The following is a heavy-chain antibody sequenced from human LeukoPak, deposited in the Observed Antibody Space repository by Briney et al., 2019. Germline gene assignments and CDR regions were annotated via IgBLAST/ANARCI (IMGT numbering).Heavy chain of an antibody. D-gene: IGHD3-3*01. V-gene: IGHV3-NL1*01. J-gene: IGHJ4*02. CDR2: IYSGGST. CDR1: GFTFSSYG. Sequence: GRSLRLSCAASGFTFSSYGMHWVRQAPGKGLEWVSVIYSGGSTYYADSVKGRFTISRDNSKNTLYLQMNSLRAEDTAVYYCAIRGRYYDFWSGIVDYWGQGTLVTVSS. CDR3: AIRGRYYDFWSGIVDY.